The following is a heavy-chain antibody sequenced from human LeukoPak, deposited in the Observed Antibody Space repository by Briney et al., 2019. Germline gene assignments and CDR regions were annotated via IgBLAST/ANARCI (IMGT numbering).Heavy chain of an antibody. CDR2: ISGHSSAI. CDR3: ARDQDYSSDY. Sequence: GSLRLSCAASGFTISSYSMHWVRQAPGKGLEWVSYISGHSSAIYYADSVRGRFTISRDNAKESLYLQMNSLRDEDTAVYYCARDQDYSSDYWGQGTLVTVSS. V-gene: IGHV3-48*02. CDR1: GFTISSYS. D-gene: IGHD2-21*01. J-gene: IGHJ4*02.